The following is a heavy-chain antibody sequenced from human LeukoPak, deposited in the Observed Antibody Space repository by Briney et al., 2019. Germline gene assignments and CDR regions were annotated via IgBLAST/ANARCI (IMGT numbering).Heavy chain of an antibody. D-gene: IGHD6-13*01. CDR2: IKPDGTTK. Sequence: GSLRLSCAASGFPFSSYSMTWVRQAPGKGLEWVANIKPDGTTKFYVDSVKGRFTISRDNALNSLYLQMNSLRAEDTAIYYCARSIPYGTTWYGRSDYWGQGTLVTVSS. CDR3: ARSIPYGTTWYGRSDY. V-gene: IGHV3-7*03. CDR1: GFPFSSYS. J-gene: IGHJ4*02.